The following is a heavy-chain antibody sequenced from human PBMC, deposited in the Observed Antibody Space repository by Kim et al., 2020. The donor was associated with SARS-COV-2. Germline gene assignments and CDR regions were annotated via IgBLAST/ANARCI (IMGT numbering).Heavy chain of an antibody. D-gene: IGHD6-19*01. Sequence: ASVKVSCKASGYTFTSYDINWVRQATGQGLEWMGWMNPNSGNTGYAQKFQGRVTMTRNTSISTAYMELSSLRSEDTAVYYCARGRAIREYSSGWYNWFDPWGQGTLVTVSS. CDR2: MNPNSGNT. CDR1: GYTFTSYD. J-gene: IGHJ5*02. V-gene: IGHV1-8*01. CDR3: ARGRAIREYSSGWYNWFDP.